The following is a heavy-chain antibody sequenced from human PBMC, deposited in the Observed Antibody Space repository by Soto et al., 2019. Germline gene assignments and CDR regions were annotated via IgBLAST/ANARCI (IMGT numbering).Heavy chain of an antibody. CDR3: ACTHDDYDTLDY. V-gene: IGHV1-69*13. J-gene: IGHJ4*02. Sequence: SVKVSCKASGGTFSSYAISWVRQAPGQGLEWMGGIIPIFGTANYARKFQGRVTITADESTSTAYMELSSLRSEDTAVYYCACTHDDYDTLDYWGQGTLVTVSS. CDR2: IIPIFGTA. CDR1: GGTFSSYA. D-gene: IGHD3-9*01.